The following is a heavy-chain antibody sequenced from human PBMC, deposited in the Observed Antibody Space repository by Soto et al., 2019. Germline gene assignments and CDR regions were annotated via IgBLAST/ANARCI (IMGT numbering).Heavy chain of an antibody. J-gene: IGHJ3*02. D-gene: IGHD6-25*01. CDR3: ATTRTPGPRRHDAFDI. CDR2: ISGSGGST. Sequence: GGSLRLSCAASGFTFSSYAMSWVRQAPGKGLEWVSAISGSGGSTYYADSVKGRFTISRDNSKNTLYLQMNSLRAEDTAVYYCATTRTPGPRRHDAFDIWGQGTMVTVSS. CDR1: GFTFSSYA. V-gene: IGHV3-23*01.